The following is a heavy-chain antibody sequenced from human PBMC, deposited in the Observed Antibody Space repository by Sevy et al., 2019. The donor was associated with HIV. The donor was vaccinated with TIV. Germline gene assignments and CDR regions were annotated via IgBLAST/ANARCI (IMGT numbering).Heavy chain of an antibody. CDR2: IKNDGSEK. CDR1: GFTFSSYW. J-gene: IGHJ6*02. Sequence: GGSLRLSCAASGFTFSSYWMSWVRQAPGKGLEWVANIKNDGSEKYYVDSVKGRFTISRDNAKNSLYLQMNRLRVEDTAMYYCARDCSSTSCRWPMDDWVQRTTVTVSS. CDR3: ARDCSSTSCRWPMDD. D-gene: IGHD2-2*01. V-gene: IGHV3-7*03.